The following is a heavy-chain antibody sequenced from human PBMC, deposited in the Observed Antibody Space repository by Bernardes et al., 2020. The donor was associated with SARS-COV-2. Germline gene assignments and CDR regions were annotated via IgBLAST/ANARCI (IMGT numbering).Heavy chain of an antibody. D-gene: IGHD6-19*01. CDR3: ARARVAGYGAFDI. V-gene: IGHV3-74*01. J-gene: IGHJ3*02. CDR2: INSDGSST. CDR1: GFTFSSYW. Sequence: GGSLRLSCAASGFTFSSYWMHWVRQAPGKGLVWVSRINSDGSSTSYADSVKGRFTISRDNAKNTLYLQMNSLRAEDTAVYYCARARVAGYGAFDIWGQGTMVTVSS.